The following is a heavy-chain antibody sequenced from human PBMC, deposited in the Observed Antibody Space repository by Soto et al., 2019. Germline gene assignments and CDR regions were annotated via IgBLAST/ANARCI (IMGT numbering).Heavy chain of an antibody. D-gene: IGHD6-19*01. CDR3: ARDRDGTGWYYFHY. V-gene: IGHV4-31*03. Sequence: QVQLQESGPGLVKPSQTLSLTCTVSGGSISSGGYYWSWIRQHPGKGLEWIGYIYNGGSTYYNPSLRSRVTTSVDTSKNQFSLKVISVTAADTAVYYCARDRDGTGWYYFHYWGQGTLVTVSS. CDR2: IYNGGST. CDR1: GGSISSGGYY. J-gene: IGHJ4*02.